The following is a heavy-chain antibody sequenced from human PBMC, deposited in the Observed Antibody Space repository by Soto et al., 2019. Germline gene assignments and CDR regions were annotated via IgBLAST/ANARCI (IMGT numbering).Heavy chain of an antibody. D-gene: IGHD1-26*01. Sequence: GGSLRLSCTASGFTFSSFAMSWVRQAPGKGLEWVAVIWYDGSNKYYADSVKGRFTISRDNSKNTLYLQMESLRAEDTAVYYCARAVGPYDYWGQGTLVTVSS. V-gene: IGHV3-33*08. CDR2: IWYDGSNK. CDR3: ARAVGPYDY. CDR1: GFTFSSFA. J-gene: IGHJ4*02.